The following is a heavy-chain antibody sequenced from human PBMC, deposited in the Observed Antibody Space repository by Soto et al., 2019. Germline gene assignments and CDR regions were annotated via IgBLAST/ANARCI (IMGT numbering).Heavy chain of an antibody. Sequence: XSVKVSFNASGYTFTSYAMHLLRQAPGQRLEWMGWINAGNGNTKYSQKFQGRVTITRDTSASTAYMELSSMRSEDTAVYYCARVGTFYDYYDYWGQGTLVTVSS. D-gene: IGHD3-3*02. CDR1: GYTFTSYA. J-gene: IGHJ4*02. CDR2: INAGNGNT. CDR3: ARVGTFYDYYDY. V-gene: IGHV1-3*01.